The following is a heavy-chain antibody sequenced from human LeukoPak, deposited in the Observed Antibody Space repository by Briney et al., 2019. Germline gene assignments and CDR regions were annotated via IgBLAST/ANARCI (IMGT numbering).Heavy chain of an antibody. Sequence: GGSLRLSCAASGFTFDDYAMNWVRKAPGKGLGWAPGISWNSFSIAYADSVKGRFTISRDNAKNSLYLQMNSLRAEDTALYYCAKLTSTGKAPFDDWGQGTLVTVSS. CDR2: ISWNSFSI. J-gene: IGHJ4*02. D-gene: IGHD2-8*02. V-gene: IGHV3-9*01. CDR1: GFTFDDYA. CDR3: AKLTSTGKAPFDD.